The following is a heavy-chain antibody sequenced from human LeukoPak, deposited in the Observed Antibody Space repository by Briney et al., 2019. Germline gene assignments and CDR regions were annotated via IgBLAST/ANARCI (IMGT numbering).Heavy chain of an antibody. Sequence: GASLKSSCKASGYTFTSYDIYWVRHTTVQGLEWMGWMNPNSGNTGYAQKFQGRVTMARNTSISTAYMELSSLRSDDTAVYYCARGRSGSGRPTANWFDPWGQGTLVTVSS. D-gene: IGHD3-10*01. CDR3: ARGRSGSGRPTANWFDP. CDR1: GYTFTSYD. V-gene: IGHV1-8*01. J-gene: IGHJ5*02. CDR2: MNPNSGNT.